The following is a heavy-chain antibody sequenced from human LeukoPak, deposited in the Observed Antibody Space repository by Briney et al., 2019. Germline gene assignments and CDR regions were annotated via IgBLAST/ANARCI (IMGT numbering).Heavy chain of an antibody. D-gene: IGHD2-2*01. J-gene: IGHJ1*01. V-gene: IGHV3-30*04. CDR1: GFTFSSYA. Sequence: GGSLRLSCAASGFTFSSYAMHWVRQAPGKGLEWVAVISYDGSNKYYADSVKGRFTTSRDNSKITQYLQMNSLRAEDTAVYYCAIVGEASDIVVVPAAGYFQHWGQGTLVTVSS. CDR2: ISYDGSNK. CDR3: AIVGEASDIVVVPAAGYFQH.